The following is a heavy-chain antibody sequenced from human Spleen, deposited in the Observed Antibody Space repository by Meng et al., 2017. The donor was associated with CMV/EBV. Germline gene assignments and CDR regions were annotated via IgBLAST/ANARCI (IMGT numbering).Heavy chain of an antibody. Sequence: GGSLRLSCAASGFTFSSYGMHWVRQAPGKGLEWVAFVRYDGSNKYYADSVKGRFTISRDNSKNTLYLQMNSLRAEDTAVYYCAKGTGGGDCFGFCYWGQGTLVTVSS. V-gene: IGHV3-30*02. CDR3: AKGTGGGDCFGFCY. CDR2: VRYDGSNK. D-gene: IGHD2-21*01. CDR1: GFTFSSYG. J-gene: IGHJ4*02.